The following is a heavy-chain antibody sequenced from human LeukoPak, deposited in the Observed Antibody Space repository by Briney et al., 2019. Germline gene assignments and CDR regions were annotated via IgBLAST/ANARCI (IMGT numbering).Heavy chain of an antibody. Sequence: PSDTLSLTCAVYGGSFSNYYWNWIRQPTGKGLEWIGEITHSGSTNYNPSLKSRVTISADTSKNQFSLKLSSVTAADTAVYYCAFSDYWGQGTLVTVSS. J-gene: IGHJ4*02. CDR2: ITHSGST. CDR1: GGSFSNYY. V-gene: IGHV4-34*01. CDR3: AFSDY. D-gene: IGHD3-3*01.